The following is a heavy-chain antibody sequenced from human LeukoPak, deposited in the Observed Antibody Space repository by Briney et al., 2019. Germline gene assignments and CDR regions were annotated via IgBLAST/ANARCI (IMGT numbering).Heavy chain of an antibody. D-gene: IGHD6-13*01. CDR2: ISRSSSYI. J-gene: IGHJ5*02. V-gene: IGHV3-21*01. Sequence: SGGSLRLSCAASGFTFSSYSMTWVRQAPGKGLEWVSSISRSSSYIYYADSVKGRFTISRDNAKNSLSLQMNSLRAEDTAVYYCARGEKYSSSWYVRSTTRWFDPWGQGTLVTVSS. CDR1: GFTFSSYS. CDR3: ARGEKYSSSWYVRSTTRWFDP.